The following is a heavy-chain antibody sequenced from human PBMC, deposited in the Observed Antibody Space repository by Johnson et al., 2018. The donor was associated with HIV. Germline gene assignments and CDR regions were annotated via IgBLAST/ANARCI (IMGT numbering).Heavy chain of an antibody. CDR3: ARFLGYYDSNGYYFGDGFDV. CDR2: INWNGDNT. J-gene: IGHJ3*01. V-gene: IGHV3-20*04. CDR1: GFTFDDYG. D-gene: IGHD3-22*01. Sequence: VHLVESGGSVVRRGGSLRLSCTASGFTFDDYGMSWVRQVPGKGLEWVSGINWNGDNTGYADSLKGRFTISIDNAKNSLYLQMNSLEAEDTALYYCARFLGYYDSNGYYFGDGFDVWGLGTMVTVSS.